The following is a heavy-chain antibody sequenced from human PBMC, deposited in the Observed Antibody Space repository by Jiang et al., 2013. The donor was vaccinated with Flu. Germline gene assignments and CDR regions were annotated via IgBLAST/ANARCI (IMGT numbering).Heavy chain of an antibody. J-gene: IGHJ4*02. CDR1: GGSTSSYY. CDR3: ARDSSGYYYAPDY. V-gene: IGHV4-59*01. CDR2: IYYSGST. D-gene: IGHD3-22*01. Sequence: GSGLVKPSETLSLTCTVSGGSTSSYYWSWIRQPPGKGLEWIGYIYYSGSTNYNPSLKSRVTISVDTSKNQFSLKLSSVTAADTAVYYCARDSSGYYYAPDYWGQGTLVTVSS.